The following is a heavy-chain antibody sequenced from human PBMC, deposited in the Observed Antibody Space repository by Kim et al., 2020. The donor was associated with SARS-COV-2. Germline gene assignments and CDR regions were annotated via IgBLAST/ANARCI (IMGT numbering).Heavy chain of an antibody. J-gene: IGHJ6*02. D-gene: IGHD6-13*01. Sequence: GGSLRLSCAASGFTFSSYGMHWVRQAPGKGLEWVAVIWYDGSNKYYADSVKGRFTISRDNSKNTLYLQMNSLRADDTAVYYCARAESSSWSSWDYYGMDVWGQGTTVTVSS. V-gene: IGHV3-33*01. CDR1: GFTFSSYG. CDR3: ARAESSSWSSWDYYGMDV. CDR2: IWYDGSNK.